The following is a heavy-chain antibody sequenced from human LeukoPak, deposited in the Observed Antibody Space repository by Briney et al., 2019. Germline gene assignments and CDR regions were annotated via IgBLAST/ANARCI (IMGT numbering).Heavy chain of an antibody. D-gene: IGHD3-10*01. Sequence: GGSLRLSCAASGFTFSSYAMHWVRQAPGKGLEWVAVISYDGSNKYYADSVKGRFTISRDNSKNTLYLQMNSLRAEDTAVYYCARESPINYGSGTSHLDYWGQGTLVTVSS. CDR1: GFTFSSYA. CDR2: ISYDGSNK. V-gene: IGHV3-30*04. J-gene: IGHJ4*02. CDR3: ARESPINYGSGTSHLDY.